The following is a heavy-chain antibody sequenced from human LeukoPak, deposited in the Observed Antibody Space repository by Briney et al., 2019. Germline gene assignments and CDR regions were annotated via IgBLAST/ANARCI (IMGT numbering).Heavy chain of an antibody. V-gene: IGHV1-2*02. J-gene: IGHJ5*02. CDR3: AIAVPAARWFDP. CDR2: INPNSGGT. CDR1: GYTFTGYY. D-gene: IGHD2-2*01. Sequence: GASVTVSFKASGYTFTGYYMHWVRQAPGQGLEWMGWINPNSGGTNYAQKLQGRVTMTRDTSISTAYMELSRLRSDDTAVYYCAIAVPAARWFDPWGQGTLVTVSS.